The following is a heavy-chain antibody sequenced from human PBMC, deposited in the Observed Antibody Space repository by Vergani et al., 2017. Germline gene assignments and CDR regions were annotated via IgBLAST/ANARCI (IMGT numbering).Heavy chain of an antibody. Sequence: QVQLVEFGGGVVQPGRSLRLYCAASGFTFNQYGMQWVRHAPGKGLEWVAVTWYDGNNKQYADSVKGRFTISKDNSKSTMYLQMNSLRDEDTGVYYCASDLPLLYNLFDPLGQGTLVTVSS. CDR2: TWYDGNNK. J-gene: IGHJ5*02. CDR1: GFTFNQYG. D-gene: IGHD1-14*01. CDR3: ASDLPLLYNLFDP. V-gene: IGHV3-33*01.